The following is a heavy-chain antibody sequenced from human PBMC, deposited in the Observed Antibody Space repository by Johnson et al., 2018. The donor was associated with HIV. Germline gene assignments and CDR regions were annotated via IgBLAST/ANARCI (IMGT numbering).Heavy chain of an antibody. Sequence: QVQLVESGGGVVQPGRSLRLSCAASGFTFSSYWMSWVRQAPGKGLEWVSSIGSNTHYVDSVKARFTISRDDARNTLYLQMNSLRVEDTAVYYCAKDCVGVWWSRAFDIWGQGTMVTVSS. V-gene: IGHV3-NL1*01. CDR2: IGSNT. CDR3: AKDCVGVWWSRAFDI. CDR1: GFTFSSYW. J-gene: IGHJ3*02. D-gene: IGHD2-21*01.